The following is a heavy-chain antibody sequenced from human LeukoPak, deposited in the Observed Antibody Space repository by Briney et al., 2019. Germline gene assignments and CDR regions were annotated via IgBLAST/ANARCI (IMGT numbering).Heavy chain of an antibody. CDR3: ARRAGAYSPPYDY. J-gene: IGHJ4*02. CDR2: MYRDNT. D-gene: IGHD4/OR15-4a*01. V-gene: IGHV3-53*01. CDR1: GHTVSINS. Sequence: GGSLTLPCTLSGHTVSINSVSWAPHAPGKGREWVTFMYRDNTHHSDPVKGRFTIYRHNSKNTLHVQMNNLRPEDTPVDHCARRAGAYSPPYDYWGQGTLVTVSS.